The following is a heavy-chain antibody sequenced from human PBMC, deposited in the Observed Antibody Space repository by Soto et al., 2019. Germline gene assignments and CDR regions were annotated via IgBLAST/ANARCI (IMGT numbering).Heavy chain of an antibody. CDR1: GYTLTELS. J-gene: IGHJ6*02. CDR3: ATAGYSSGWYSPGDYYYGMDV. V-gene: IGHV1-24*01. Sequence: ASVKVSCKVSGYTLTELSMHWVRQAPGKGLEWMGGFDPEDGETIYAQKFQGRVTMTEDTSTDTAYMELSSLRSEDTAVYYCATAGYSSGWYSPGDYYYGMDVWGQGTTVTVSS. CDR2: FDPEDGET. D-gene: IGHD6-19*01.